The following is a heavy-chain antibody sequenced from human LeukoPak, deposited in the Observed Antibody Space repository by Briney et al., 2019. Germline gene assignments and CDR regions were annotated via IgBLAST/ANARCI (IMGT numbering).Heavy chain of an antibody. CDR3: ARRWRYGDYGHEFDY. CDR2: FYYSGST. CDR1: GGSISTSTYY. V-gene: IGHV4-39*01. D-gene: IGHD4-17*01. J-gene: IGHJ4*02. Sequence: PSETLSLTCTVSGGSISTSTYYWGWIRQPPEKGLEWIGTFYYSGSTYYNPSLKSRVTISVDTSKNQFSLKLSSVTAADTAVYYCARRWRYGDYGHEFDYWGQGTLVTVSS.